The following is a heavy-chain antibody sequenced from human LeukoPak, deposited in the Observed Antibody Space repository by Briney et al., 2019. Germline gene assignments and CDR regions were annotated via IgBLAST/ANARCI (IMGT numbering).Heavy chain of an antibody. CDR2: ISSSGSTI. CDR1: GFTFSSYS. V-gene: IGHV3-48*04. D-gene: IGHD3-22*01. CDR3: ARDPPYYYDSSGYIDY. J-gene: IGHJ4*02. Sequence: GGSLRLSCAASGFTFSSYSMNWVRQAPGKGLEWVSYISSSGSTIYYADSVKGRFTISRDNAKNSLYLQMNSLRAEDTAVYYCARDPPYYYDSSGYIDYWGQGTLVTVSS.